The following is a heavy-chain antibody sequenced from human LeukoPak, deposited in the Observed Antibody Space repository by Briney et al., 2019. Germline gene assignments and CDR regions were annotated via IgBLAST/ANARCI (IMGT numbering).Heavy chain of an antibody. D-gene: IGHD3-22*01. CDR1: GFTFSSYG. V-gene: IGHV3-30*02. CDR3: AKTLDPYYYDSIADY. J-gene: IGHJ4*02. CDR2: IRYDGSNK. Sequence: GGSLRLSCAASGFTFSSYGMHWVRQAPGKGLEWVAFIRYDGSNKYYADSVKGRFTISRDNSKNTLYLQMNSLRAEDTAVYYCAKTLDPYYYDSIADYWGQGTLVTVSS.